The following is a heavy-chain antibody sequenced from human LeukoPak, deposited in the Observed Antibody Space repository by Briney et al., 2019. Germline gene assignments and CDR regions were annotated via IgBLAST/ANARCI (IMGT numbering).Heavy chain of an antibody. CDR2: INPNSGGT. J-gene: IGHJ6*03. CDR1: GYTFTGYY. CDR3: ARGGLGYCTNGVCYGSRNYYYYMDV. D-gene: IGHD2-8*01. V-gene: IGHV1-2*02. Sequence: ASVKVSCKASGYTFTGYYMHWVRQAPGQGLEWMGWINPNSGGTNYAQKFQGRVTTTRDTSISTAYMELSRLRSDDTAVYYCARGGLGYCTNGVCYGSRNYYYYMDVWGKGTTVTVSS.